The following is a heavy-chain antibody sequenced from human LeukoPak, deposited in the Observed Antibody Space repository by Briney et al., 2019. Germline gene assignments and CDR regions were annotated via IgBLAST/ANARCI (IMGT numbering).Heavy chain of an antibody. D-gene: IGHD6-19*01. V-gene: IGHV1-69*13. CDR2: IIPIFGTA. Sequence: SLKVSCKSSAGTFSSFAISWVRQAPGQGLEWMGGIIPIFGTANYAQKFQGRVTITADESTSTAYMELSSLRSEDTAVYYCARERGEQYYFDYWGQGTLVTVSS. J-gene: IGHJ4*02. CDR1: AGTFSSFA. CDR3: ARERGEQYYFDY.